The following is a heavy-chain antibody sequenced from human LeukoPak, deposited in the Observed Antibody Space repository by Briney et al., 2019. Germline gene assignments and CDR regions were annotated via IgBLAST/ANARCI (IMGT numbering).Heavy chain of an antibody. D-gene: IGHD3-3*01. Sequence: GGSLRLSCAASGFTFSSYSMNWVRQAPGKGLEWVSYISSSSSTIYYADSVKGRFTISRDNAKNSLYLQMNSLRAEDTAVYYCARDPRQYYDFWSGANDYWGQGTLATVSS. CDR3: ARDPRQYYDFWSGANDY. J-gene: IGHJ4*02. CDR2: ISSSSSTI. V-gene: IGHV3-48*01. CDR1: GFTFSSYS.